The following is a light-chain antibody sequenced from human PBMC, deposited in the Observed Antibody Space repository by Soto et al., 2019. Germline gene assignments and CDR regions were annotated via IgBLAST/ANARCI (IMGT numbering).Light chain of an antibody. V-gene: IGKV1-39*01. CDR1: QIINTY. CDR2: GAS. J-gene: IGKJ2*01. CDR3: QQSYSSLYT. Sequence: DIQMTQSPSSLSASVGDRVTITCRASQIINTYLNWYQQKPGKPPKLLIFGASSLRSGVPSRFSGTGSGTDFTLTINSLQPDDFATYYCQQSYSSLYTFGQGTKWEIK.